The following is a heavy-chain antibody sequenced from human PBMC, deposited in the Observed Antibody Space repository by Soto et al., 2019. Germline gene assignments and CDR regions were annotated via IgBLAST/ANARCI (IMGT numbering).Heavy chain of an antibody. D-gene: IGHD3-22*01. CDR1: GFTFSDYG. V-gene: IGHV3-30*18. CDR2: ISYDETNK. Sequence: PGGSLRLSCAASGFTFSDYGMHWVRQAPGKGLERVTLISYDETNKFYADSVRGRFTISRDNSKNTLDLQMNSLRAEDTAVYYCAKDRGWGGYSDSSGYFFDYWGQGTLVTVSS. CDR3: AKDRGWGGYSDSSGYFFDY. J-gene: IGHJ4*02.